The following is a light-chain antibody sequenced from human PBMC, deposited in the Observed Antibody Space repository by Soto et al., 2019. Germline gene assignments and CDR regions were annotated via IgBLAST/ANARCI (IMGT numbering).Light chain of an antibody. J-gene: IGKJ2*01. CDR3: QRYNSY. CDR2: DAS. CDR1: QSISTW. Sequence: DIQMTQSPSTLSASLGDRVTITCRASQSISTWLAWYQQKPGKAPKLLIYDASSLKSGVPSRFSGSGSGTEFTLTISSLQPDDFATYYCQRYNSYFGQGTKLEIK. V-gene: IGKV1-5*01.